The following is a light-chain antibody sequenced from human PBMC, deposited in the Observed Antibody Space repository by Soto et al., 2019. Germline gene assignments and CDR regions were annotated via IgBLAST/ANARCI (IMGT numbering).Light chain of an antibody. V-gene: IGKV3-15*01. Sequence: EIVMTQSPATLSVPPGERATLSCRASQSLSDNLAWYQQKPGQAPRLLIYGASTRATGIPARFSGSGSGTEFTLTINSLQSEDSAVYYCQQYKIWPPFTFGPGTKVD. CDR2: GAS. CDR3: QQYKIWPPFT. J-gene: IGKJ3*01. CDR1: QSLSDN.